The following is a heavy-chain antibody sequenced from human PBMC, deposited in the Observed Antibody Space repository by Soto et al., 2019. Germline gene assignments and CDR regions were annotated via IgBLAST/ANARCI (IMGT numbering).Heavy chain of an antibody. CDR1: GYNFTRFG. CDR2: MGAHSGHR. CDR3: GRGGQQQAQEEYYQFNGMDV. Sequence: QFQLVQSGAEVKKPGASVRVSCKASGYNFTRFGITWVRQAPGQGREWMGGMGAHSGHRRQAPRFQGRLTMTTDASLSTAYIDLRSLRSDDTALYYCGRGGQQQAQEEYYQFNGMDVWGQGTMVIVSS. J-gene: IGHJ6*02. V-gene: IGHV1-18*01. D-gene: IGHD6-13*01.